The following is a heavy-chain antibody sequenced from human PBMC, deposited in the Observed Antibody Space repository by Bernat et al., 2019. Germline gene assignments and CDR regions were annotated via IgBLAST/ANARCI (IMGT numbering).Heavy chain of an antibody. D-gene: IGHD6-19*01. J-gene: IGHJ6*02. CDR2: IWYDGSNK. V-gene: IGHV3-33*01. Sequence: QVQLVESGGGVVQPGRSLRLSCAASGFTFSSYGMHWVRQAPGKGLEWVAVIWYDGSNKYYADSVKGRFIISRDNSKNTLYLQMNSLRAEDTAVYYCAREGWDPVAGQAVGMDVWGQGTTVTVSS. CDR1: GFTFSSYG. CDR3: AREGWDPVAGQAVGMDV.